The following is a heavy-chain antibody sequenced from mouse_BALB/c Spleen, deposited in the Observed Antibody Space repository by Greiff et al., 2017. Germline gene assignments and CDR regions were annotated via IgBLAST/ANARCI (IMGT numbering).Heavy chain of an antibody. CDR1: GYTFTSYT. CDR2: INPSSGYT. CDR3: ARWGTTGVY. Sequence: QVHVKQSGAELARPGASVKMSCKASGYTFTSYTMHWVKQRPGQGLEWIGYINPSSGYTNYNQKFKDKATLTADKSSSTAYMQLSSLTSEDSAVYYCARWGTTGVYWGQGTTLTVSS. J-gene: IGHJ2*01. D-gene: IGHD2-14*01. V-gene: IGHV1-4*01.